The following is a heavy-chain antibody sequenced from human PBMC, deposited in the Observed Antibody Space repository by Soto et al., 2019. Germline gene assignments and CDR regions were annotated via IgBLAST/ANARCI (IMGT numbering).Heavy chain of an antibody. CDR3: ARVFSSASGWMYYFDF. D-gene: IGHD6-25*01. V-gene: IGHV4-4*02. CDR2: IFHTGGT. CDR1: SDSISGENW. Sequence: QVQLQESGPGLVKPSETLSLTCTVSSDSISGENWWSWVRQPPGMGLEWIGEIFHTGGTNYNPSLTSRVTMEVDKSKNQFSLKLISATAADTAVYYCARVFSSASGWMYYFDFWGQGTLVSVSS. J-gene: IGHJ4*02.